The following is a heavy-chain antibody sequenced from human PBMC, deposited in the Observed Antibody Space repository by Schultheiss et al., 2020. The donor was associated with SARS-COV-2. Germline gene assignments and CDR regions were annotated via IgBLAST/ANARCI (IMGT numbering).Heavy chain of an antibody. CDR2: ISGSGGST. D-gene: IGHD3-10*01. CDR1: GFTFSSYA. CDR3: ARDRSTSEGYFDS. V-gene: IGHV3-23*01. Sequence: GGSLRLSCAASGFTFSSYAMSWVRQAPGKGLEWVSAISGSGGSTYYADSVKGRFTISRDNAKNSLYLQVNSLRAEDTAVYYCARDRSTSEGYFDSWGQGTLVTVSS. J-gene: IGHJ4*02.